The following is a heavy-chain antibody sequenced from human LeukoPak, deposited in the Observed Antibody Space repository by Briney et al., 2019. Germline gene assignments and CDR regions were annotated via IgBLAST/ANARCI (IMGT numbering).Heavy chain of an antibody. V-gene: IGHV1-24*01. J-gene: IGHJ3*02. CDR3: ATESRCSSTSCYTSDAFDI. Sequence: ASVKVSCKVSGYTLTELSMHWVRQAPGKGLEWMGGFDPEDGETIYAQKFQGRVTMTEDTSTDTAYMELSSLRSEDTAVYYCATESRCSSTSCYTSDAFDIWGQGTMVTVSS. CDR1: GYTLTELS. D-gene: IGHD2-2*02. CDR2: FDPEDGET.